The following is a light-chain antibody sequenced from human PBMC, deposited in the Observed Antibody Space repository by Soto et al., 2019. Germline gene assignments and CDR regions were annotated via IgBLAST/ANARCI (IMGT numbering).Light chain of an antibody. J-gene: IGLJ2*01. CDR3: SSNTSSSTPVA. V-gene: IGLV2-14*01. CDR1: SSDVGGYNY. Sequence: QSVLTEPACVSGSPGQSITISCTETSSDVGGYNYVSWYQQHPGKAPKLMIYDVSNRPSGVSNRFSGSKYGNTASLTISGLQAEDEADYYCSSNTSSSTPVAFGGGTKLTVL. CDR2: DVS.